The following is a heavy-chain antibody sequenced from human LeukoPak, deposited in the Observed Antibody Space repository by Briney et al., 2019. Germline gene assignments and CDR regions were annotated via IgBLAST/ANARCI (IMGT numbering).Heavy chain of an antibody. CDR1: CGSFSGYY. D-gene: IGHD3-10*01. CDR2: INHSGST. J-gene: IGHJ6*03. Sequence: PSETLSLPCAVYCGSFSGYYWSWIRQPPGKGLEWIGEINHSGSTNYNPSLKSRVTISVDTSKNQFSLKLSSVTAADTAVYYCARGTGTMVRGVIRSYYYMDVWGKGTTVTVSS. V-gene: IGHV4-34*01. CDR3: ARGTGTMVRGVIRSYYYMDV.